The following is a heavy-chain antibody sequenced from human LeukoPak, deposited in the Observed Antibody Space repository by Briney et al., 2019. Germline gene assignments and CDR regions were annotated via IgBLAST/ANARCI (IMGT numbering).Heavy chain of an antibody. Sequence: PGASVKVSCKASGGTFSSYAISWVRQAPGRGLEWMGGIIPIFGTANYAQKFQGRVTITADESTSTAYMELSSLRSEDTAVYYCARGTTALGAFDIWGQGTMVTVSS. D-gene: IGHD4-17*01. CDR1: GGTFSSYA. CDR2: IIPIFGTA. V-gene: IGHV1-69*13. J-gene: IGHJ3*02. CDR3: ARGTTALGAFDI.